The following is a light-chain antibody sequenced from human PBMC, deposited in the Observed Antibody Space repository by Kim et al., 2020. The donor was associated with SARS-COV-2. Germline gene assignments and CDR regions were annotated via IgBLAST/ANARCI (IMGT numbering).Light chain of an antibody. CDR1: SLRSDY. Sequence: ALGQTVRITGQGDSLRSDYASWYQQKPGQAPVRVIYGKNNRPSGIPDRFSGSSSGNTASLTITGAQAEDEADYYCNSRDSSGNHLVFGGGTQLTVL. CDR2: GKN. CDR3: NSRDSSGNHLV. V-gene: IGLV3-19*01. J-gene: IGLJ2*01.